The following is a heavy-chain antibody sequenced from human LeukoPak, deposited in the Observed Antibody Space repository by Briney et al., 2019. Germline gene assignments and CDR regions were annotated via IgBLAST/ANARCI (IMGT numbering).Heavy chain of an antibody. D-gene: IGHD3-9*01. CDR1: GGSISSYY. Sequence: PSETLSLTCTVSGGSISSYYWGWIRQPPGKGLEWIGYIYYSGSTNYNPSLKSRVTISVDSTKNSFSLMLRPLTAVSTAVYYWARRMNYDSLTGYPKYAFDIWGQGTMVTVSS. CDR2: IYYSGST. J-gene: IGHJ3*02. CDR3: ARRMNYDSLTGYPKYAFDI. V-gene: IGHV4-59*08.